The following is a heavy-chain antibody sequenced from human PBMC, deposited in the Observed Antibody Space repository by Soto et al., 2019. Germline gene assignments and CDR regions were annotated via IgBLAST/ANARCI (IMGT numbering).Heavy chain of an antibody. CDR2: IIAIFPTA. J-gene: IGHJ4*02. D-gene: IGHD5-18*01. Sequence: SVKVSCKVSGGTFSLYPINWVRQAPGQGLEWLGNIIAIFPTANYAQQFQGRLTITADKLTSTSHTELRGLRSEDTAVYFCARDKDSGSNGYSPHWGQGTLVTVSS. CDR3: ARDKDSGSNGYSPH. V-gene: IGHV1-69*06. CDR1: GGTFSLYP.